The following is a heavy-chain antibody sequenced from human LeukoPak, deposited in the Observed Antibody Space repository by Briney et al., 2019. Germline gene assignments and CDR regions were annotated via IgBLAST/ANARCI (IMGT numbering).Heavy chain of an antibody. CDR2: IYYGGST. Sequence: PSETLSLTCTVSGGSIISSSYYWGWIRQPPGKGLEWIGNIYYGGSTYYNPSLKSRATMSVDTSMNQFSLKLSSLPAADTAVYYCAKTIRVRGDAYNWFDPWGQGTLVTVSS. CDR1: GGSIISSSYY. J-gene: IGHJ5*02. D-gene: IGHD3-10*01. CDR3: AKTIRVRGDAYNWFDP. V-gene: IGHV4-39*01.